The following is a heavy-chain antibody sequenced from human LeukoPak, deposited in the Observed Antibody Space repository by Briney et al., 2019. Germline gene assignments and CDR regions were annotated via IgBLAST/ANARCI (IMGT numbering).Heavy chain of an antibody. Sequence: ASVKVSCKASGYTFTSYGISWVRQAPGQGLEWMGWISAYNGNTNYAQKLQGRVTMTTDTSTSTAYMELRSLRSDDTAVYYCAREEGYFDWFNAFDIWGQGTMVTVSS. CDR3: AREEGYFDWFNAFDI. J-gene: IGHJ3*02. CDR2: ISAYNGNT. D-gene: IGHD3-9*01. CDR1: GYTFTSYG. V-gene: IGHV1-18*01.